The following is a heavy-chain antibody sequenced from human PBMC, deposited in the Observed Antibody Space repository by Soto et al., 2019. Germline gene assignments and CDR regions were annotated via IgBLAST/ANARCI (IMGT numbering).Heavy chain of an antibody. J-gene: IGHJ4*02. CDR1: GYTFTSFG. V-gene: IGHV1-18*01. CDR2: VNAYNGNT. D-gene: IGHD6-6*01. CDR3: ATGAAGIAAQVS. Sequence: ASVKVYCKASGYTFTSFGVNWVRQAPGQGLEWIGWVNAYNGNTKYSQNFQGRVTMTADTSTSTAYMEVGSLRSDDTAIYYCATGAAGIAAQVSWGKGTKVTVAS.